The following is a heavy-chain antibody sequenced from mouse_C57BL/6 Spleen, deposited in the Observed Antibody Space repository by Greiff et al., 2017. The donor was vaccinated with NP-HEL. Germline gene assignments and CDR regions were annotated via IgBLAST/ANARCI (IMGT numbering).Heavy chain of an antibody. V-gene: IGHV1-7*01. J-gene: IGHJ2*01. CDR1: GYTFTSYW. CDR2: INPSSGDT. Sequence: QVQLKESGAELAKPGASVKLSCKASGYTFTSYWMHWVKQRPGQGLEWIGYINPSSGDTKYNQKFKDKATLTADKSSSPAYMQLSSLTYEDSAVYYCARSEVYCGSGFDYWGQGTTLTVSS. D-gene: IGHD1-1*01. CDR3: ARSEVYCGSGFDY.